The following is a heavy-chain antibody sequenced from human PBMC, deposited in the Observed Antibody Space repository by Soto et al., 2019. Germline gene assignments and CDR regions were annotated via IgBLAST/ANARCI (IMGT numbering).Heavy chain of an antibody. CDR1: GFSLSTSGVG. J-gene: IGHJ4*02. D-gene: IGHD3-16*02. CDR2: IYWDDDK. V-gene: IGHV2-5*02. CDR3: AHTCRGMITFGGVIGYPLDH. Sequence: QITLKESGPTLVKPTQTLTLTCTFSGFSLSTSGVGVGWIRQPPGKALEWLALIYWDDDKRYSPSLKSRLTNNKDTSKKQVVPTKTHNDPVDPATYYRAHTCRGMITFGGVIGYPLDHLGQGTLVTVSS.